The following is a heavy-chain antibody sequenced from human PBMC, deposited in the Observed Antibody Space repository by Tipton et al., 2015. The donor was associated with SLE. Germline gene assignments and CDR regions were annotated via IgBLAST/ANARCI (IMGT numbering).Heavy chain of an antibody. CDR1: GGSISSGGYY. CDR2: IYYSGST. D-gene: IGHD2-2*01. V-gene: IGHV4-39*07. J-gene: IGHJ2*01. CDR3: ARDSRLHWYFDL. Sequence: TLSLTCAVSGGSISSGGYYWGWIRQPPGRGLEWIGSIYYSGSTYYNPSLKSRVTISVDTSKNQFSLKLSSVTAADTAVYYCARDSRLHWYFDLWGRGTLVTVSS.